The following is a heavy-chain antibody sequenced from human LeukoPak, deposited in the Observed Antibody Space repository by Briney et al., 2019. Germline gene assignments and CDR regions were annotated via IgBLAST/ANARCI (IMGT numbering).Heavy chain of an antibody. D-gene: IGHD1-26*01. CDR1: GFSFSSYA. Sequence: GGSLRLSCAASGFSFSSYAMSWVRQAPGKGLEWVSTISGSGGGGSSYYADSVKGRFTISRDNSKNTLYLQMNSLRAEDTAVYYCAIRGSYYGRDAFDIWGQGTMVTVSS. V-gene: IGHV3-23*01. J-gene: IGHJ3*02. CDR3: AIRGSYYGRDAFDI. CDR2: ISGSGGGGSS.